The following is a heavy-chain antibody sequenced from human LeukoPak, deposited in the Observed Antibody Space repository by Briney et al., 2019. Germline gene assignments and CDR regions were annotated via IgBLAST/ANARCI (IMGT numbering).Heavy chain of an antibody. CDR2: INPSGGST. D-gene: IGHD1-26*01. Sequence: ASVKVSCKASGYTFTSYYMHWVRQPPGQGLEWMGIINPSGGSTSNAQKVQGRVTMTRDTSTSTVYMELSSLRSEDTAVYYCARSEFFNFVRATAPFDYWGQGTLVTVSS. CDR3: ARSEFFNFVRATAPFDY. J-gene: IGHJ4*02. CDR1: GYTFTSYY. V-gene: IGHV1-46*01.